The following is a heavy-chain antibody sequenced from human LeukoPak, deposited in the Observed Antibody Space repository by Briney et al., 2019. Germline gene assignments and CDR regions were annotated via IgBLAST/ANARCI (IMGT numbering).Heavy chain of an antibody. D-gene: IGHD1-26*01. CDR2: FYDSGDF. CDR3: ARLLRPGGRKGDAFDI. J-gene: IGHJ3*02. V-gene: IGHV4-59*08. Sequence: SQTLSLTCTFSGGSISGHHWTWLRQPPGTGLGWIGYFYDSGDFNYNPSLKSRVTIWMDMSNNQFSLTMSSVTAADTAMYYCARLLRPGGRKGDAFDIWGQGTLVTVSS. CDR1: GGSISGHH.